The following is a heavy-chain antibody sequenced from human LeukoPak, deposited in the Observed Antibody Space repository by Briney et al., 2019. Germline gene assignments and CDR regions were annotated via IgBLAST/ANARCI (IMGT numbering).Heavy chain of an antibody. J-gene: IGHJ3*02. CDR1: GFTFSSYA. CDR3: ASTGNDYGDYDAFDI. CDR2: ISGSGGET. Sequence: GGSLRLSCTASGFTFSSYAMNWVRQAPGKGLEWVSQISGSGGETYYADSVQGRFTISRDNSENTLYLQMNSLRAEDTAVYYCASTGNDYGDYDAFDIWGQGTMVTVSS. D-gene: IGHD4-17*01. V-gene: IGHV3-23*01.